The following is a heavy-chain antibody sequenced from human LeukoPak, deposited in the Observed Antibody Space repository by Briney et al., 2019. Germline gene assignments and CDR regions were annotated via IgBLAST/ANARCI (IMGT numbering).Heavy chain of an antibody. D-gene: IGHD3-10*01. V-gene: IGHV3-30*03. CDR3: TTDGVLPFDI. J-gene: IGHJ3*02. Sequence: GGSLRLSCAASGFTFSSYGMHWVRQAPGKGLEWVAVISYDGSNKYYADSVKGRFTISRDNSKNTLYLQMNSLKTEDTAVYYCTTDGVLPFDIWGQGTMVTVSS. CDR1: GFTFSSYG. CDR2: ISYDGSNK.